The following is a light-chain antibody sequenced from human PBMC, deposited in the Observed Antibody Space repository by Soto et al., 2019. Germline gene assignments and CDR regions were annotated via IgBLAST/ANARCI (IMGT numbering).Light chain of an antibody. CDR2: DAS. CDR1: QSVSSY. V-gene: IGKV3-11*01. J-gene: IGKJ5*01. CDR3: QQRSNWPQNT. Sequence: EIVLTQSPATLSLSPGERATLSCRASQSVSSYLAWYQQKPGQAPRFLIYDASNRATGIPARFSGSGSGTDFTLTISSLEPEDFAVYYCQQRSNWPQNTFGQGTRLEIK.